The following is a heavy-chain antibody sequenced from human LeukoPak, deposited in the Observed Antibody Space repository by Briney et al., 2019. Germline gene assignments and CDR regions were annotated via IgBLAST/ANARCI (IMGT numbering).Heavy chain of an antibody. CDR3: ARGNYGDYVNDY. CDR1: GFTFSSYA. D-gene: IGHD4-17*01. Sequence: SGGSLRLSCAASGFTFSSYAMHWVRQAPGKGLEWVAVISYDGSNKYYADSVKGRFTISRDNSKNTLYLQMNSLRAEDTAVYYCARGNYGDYVNDYWGQGTLVTVSS. J-gene: IGHJ4*02. V-gene: IGHV3-30-3*01. CDR2: ISYDGSNK.